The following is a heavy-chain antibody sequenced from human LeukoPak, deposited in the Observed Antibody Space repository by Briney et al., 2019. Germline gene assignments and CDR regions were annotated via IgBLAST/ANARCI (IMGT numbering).Heavy chain of an antibody. D-gene: IGHD3-3*01. V-gene: IGHV4-61*01. CDR2: INHSGST. CDR3: ARVPRLRFLEWSYYYYYYGMDV. Sequence: SETLSLTCTVSGGSVSSGSYYWSWIRQPPGKGLEWIGEINHSGSTNYNPSLKSRVTISVDTSKNQFSLKLSSVTAADTAVYYCARVPRLRFLEWSYYYYYYGMDVWGQGTTVTVSS. CDR1: GGSVSSGSYY. J-gene: IGHJ6*02.